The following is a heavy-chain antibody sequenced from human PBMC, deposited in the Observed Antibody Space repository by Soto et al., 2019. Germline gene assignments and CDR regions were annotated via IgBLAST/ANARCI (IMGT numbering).Heavy chain of an antibody. Sequence: PGGSLRLSCAASGFTFSNAWMSWVRQAPGKGLEWVGRIKGEADGGTTDYAAPVKGRITISRDHSKDTLYPQMNSLKTEDTVVYYCTTGLSNGYYNFDYWGQGTPVTFSS. CDR1: GFTFSNAW. V-gene: IGHV3-15*01. CDR2: IKGEADGGTT. D-gene: IGHD3-22*01. J-gene: IGHJ4*02. CDR3: TTGLSNGYYNFDY.